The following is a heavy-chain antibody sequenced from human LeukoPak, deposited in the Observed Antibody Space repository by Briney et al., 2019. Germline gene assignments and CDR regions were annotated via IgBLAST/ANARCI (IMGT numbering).Heavy chain of an antibody. CDR3: ARKSGSYVDY. D-gene: IGHD1-26*01. V-gene: IGHV4-59*12. CDR2: IYYSGST. CDR1: GGSISSYY. Sequence: SETLSLTCTVSGGSISSYYWSWIRQPPGKGLEWIGYIYYSGSTNYNPSLKSRVTISVDTSKNQFSLKLNSMTAADTAVYYCARKSGSYVDYWGQGTLVTVSS. J-gene: IGHJ4*02.